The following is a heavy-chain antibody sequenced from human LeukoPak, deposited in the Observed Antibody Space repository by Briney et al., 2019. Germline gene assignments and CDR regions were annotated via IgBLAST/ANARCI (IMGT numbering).Heavy chain of an antibody. V-gene: IGHV3-30*03. CDR1: GFTFSSYG. Sequence: GGSLRLSCAASGFTFSSYGMHWVRQAPGKGLEWVAVISYDGSNKYYADSVKGRFTISRDNSKNTLYLQMNSLRAEDTAVYYCARVFDFWSYYFDYWGQGTLVTVSS. CDR2: ISYDGSNK. D-gene: IGHD3-3*01. CDR3: ARVFDFWSYYFDY. J-gene: IGHJ4*02.